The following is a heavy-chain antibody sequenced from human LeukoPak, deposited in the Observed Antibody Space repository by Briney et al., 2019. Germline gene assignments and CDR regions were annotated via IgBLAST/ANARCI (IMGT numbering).Heavy chain of an antibody. J-gene: IGHJ4*02. CDR3: ARVGGRRGYSGCDLFPYTYYFDY. D-gene: IGHD5-12*01. Sequence: SETLSLTCAVYGGSFSGYYWSWIRQPPGKGLEWIGEINHSGSTNYNPSLKSRVTISVDTSKNQFSLKLSSVTAADTAVYYCARVGGRRGYSGCDLFPYTYYFDYWGQGTLVTVSS. CDR1: GGSFSGYY. V-gene: IGHV4-34*01. CDR2: INHSGST.